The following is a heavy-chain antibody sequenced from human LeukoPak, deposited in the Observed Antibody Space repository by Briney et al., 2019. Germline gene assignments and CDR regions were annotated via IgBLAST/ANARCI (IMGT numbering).Heavy chain of an antibody. Sequence: RASVKVSCKASGYTFTSYYMHWVRQAPGQGLEWMGIINPSGGSTSYVQKFQGRVTMTRDTSTSTVYMELSSLRSEDTAVYYCARGAYYYDSSGKELPYNWFDPWGQGTLVTVSS. CDR1: GYTFTSYY. CDR3: ARGAYYYDSSGKELPYNWFDP. D-gene: IGHD3-22*01. V-gene: IGHV1-46*01. CDR2: INPSGGST. J-gene: IGHJ5*02.